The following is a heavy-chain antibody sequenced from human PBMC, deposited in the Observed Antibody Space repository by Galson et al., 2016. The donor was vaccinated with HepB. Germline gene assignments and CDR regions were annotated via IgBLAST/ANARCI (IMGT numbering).Heavy chain of an antibody. CDR3: AGRYYDFWSGYYREY. Sequence: SETLSLTCTVSGGSISSYYWSWIRQPPGKGLEWIGYIHYRLSTNYDPSLTSRVTISVDTSKNQFPLKLTSVTAADTALYYCAGRYYDFWSGYYREYWGQGTLVTVSS. D-gene: IGHD3-3*01. J-gene: IGHJ4*01. CDR1: GGSISSYY. V-gene: IGHV4-59*01. CDR2: IHYRLST.